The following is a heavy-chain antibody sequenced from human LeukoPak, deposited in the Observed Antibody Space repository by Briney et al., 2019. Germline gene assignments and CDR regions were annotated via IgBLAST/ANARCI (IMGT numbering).Heavy chain of an antibody. CDR3: AEDDYYGSGSYYNNYYYGMDV. J-gene: IGHJ6*02. D-gene: IGHD3-10*01. CDR2: ISYDGSNK. Sequence: PGGSLRLSCAASGFTFSSYGMHWVRQAPGKGLEWVAIISYDGSNKYYADSVKGRFTISRDNSKNTLYLQMNSLRAEDTAVYYCAEDDYYGSGSYYNNYYYGMDVWGQGTTVTVSS. CDR1: GFTFSSYG. V-gene: IGHV3-30*18.